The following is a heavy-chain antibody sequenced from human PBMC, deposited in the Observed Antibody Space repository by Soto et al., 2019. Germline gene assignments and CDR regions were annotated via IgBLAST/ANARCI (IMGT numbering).Heavy chain of an antibody. D-gene: IGHD2-8*01. CDR1: GYTFTSYY. J-gene: IGHJ6*02. CDR3: ARGKPAGYCTNGVCLAVMDV. CDR2: INPSGGST. Sequence: ASVKVSCKASGYTFTSYYMHWVRQAPGQGLEWMGIINPSGGSTSYAQKFQGRVTMTRDTSTSTVYMELSSLRSEDTAVYYCARGKPAGYCTNGVCLAVMDVWGQGTTVTVSS. V-gene: IGHV1-46*01.